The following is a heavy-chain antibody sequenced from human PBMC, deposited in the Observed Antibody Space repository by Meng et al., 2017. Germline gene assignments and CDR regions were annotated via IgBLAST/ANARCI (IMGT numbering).Heavy chain of an antibody. J-gene: IGHJ1*01. CDR1: GFTFDDYT. CDR2: ISWDGGST. D-gene: IGHD5-24*01. V-gene: IGHV3-43*01. Sequence: EVPLVESGVVVVQPGGSLRLSCAASGFTFDDYTMHWVRQAPGKGLEWVSLISWDGGSTYYADSVKGRFTISRDNSKNSLYLQMNSLRTEDTALYYCAKGPHGPQYFQHWGQGTLVTISS. CDR3: AKGPHGPQYFQH.